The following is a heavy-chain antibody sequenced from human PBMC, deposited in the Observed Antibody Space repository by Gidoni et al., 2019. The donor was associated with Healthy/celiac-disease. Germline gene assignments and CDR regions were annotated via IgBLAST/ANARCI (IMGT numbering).Heavy chain of an antibody. D-gene: IGHD3-10*01. CDR3: ARGAEVRVSHPFDY. J-gene: IGHJ4*02. V-gene: IGHV4-34*01. CDR2: INHSGST. CDR1: GGSFSGYY. Sequence: QVQLQQWGAGLLKPSETLSLTCAVYGGSFSGYYWSWIRQPPGKGLEWIGEINHSGSTNYNPSLKSRVTISVDTSKNQFSLKLSSVTAADTAVYYCARGAEVRVSHPFDYWGQGTLVTVSS.